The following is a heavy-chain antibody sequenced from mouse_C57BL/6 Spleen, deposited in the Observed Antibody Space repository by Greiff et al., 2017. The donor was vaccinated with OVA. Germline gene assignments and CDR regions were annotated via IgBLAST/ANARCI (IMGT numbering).Heavy chain of an antibody. Sequence: DVMLVESAGGLVQPGSSMKLSCTASGFTFSDYYMAWVRQVPEKGLEWVANINYDGSSTYYLDSLKSRFIISRDNAKNILYLQMSSLKSEDTATYYCAREEDYGGYYFDYWGQGTTLTVSS. CDR1: GFTFSDYY. CDR3: AREEDYGGYYFDY. CDR2: INYDGSST. V-gene: IGHV5-16*01. J-gene: IGHJ2*01. D-gene: IGHD1-1*01.